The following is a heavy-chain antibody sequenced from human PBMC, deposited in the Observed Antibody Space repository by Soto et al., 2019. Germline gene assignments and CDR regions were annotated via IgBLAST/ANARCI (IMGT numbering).Heavy chain of an antibody. CDR3: ARGGFLEPHIDV. V-gene: IGHV1-8*01. CDR1: GYSFTSYD. J-gene: IGHJ6*03. Sequence: QVQLVQSGAEVKKPGASVKVSCKASGYSFTSYDMNWVRQVPGQGPEWMGWMNPNSADTGSAQRFLGRMIMTRDISTRTMYMELSGLTSEDTAVYYGARGGFLEPHIDVWGRGTTVTVSS. CDR2: MNPNSADT.